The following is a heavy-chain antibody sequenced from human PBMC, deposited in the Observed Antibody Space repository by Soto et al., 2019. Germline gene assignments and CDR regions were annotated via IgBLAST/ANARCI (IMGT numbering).Heavy chain of an antibody. CDR1: GASIKSRNYF. J-gene: IGHJ4*02. D-gene: IGHD2-15*01. V-gene: IGHV4-39*02. CDR2: IHSSGGT. CDR3: GRLAEAATGHTDFDF. Sequence: SETLSLTCTVSGASIKSRNYFWGWIRQPPGKGLEFIGSIHSSGGTYYNPSLKSRVTVSVDLSNSHFSLSLKSLTATDTAVYYCGRLAEAATGHTDFDFWGQGTLVTVSS.